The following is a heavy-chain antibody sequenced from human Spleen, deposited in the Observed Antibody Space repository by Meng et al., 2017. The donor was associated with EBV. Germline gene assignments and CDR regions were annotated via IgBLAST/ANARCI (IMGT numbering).Heavy chain of an antibody. V-gene: IGHV4-4*02. J-gene: IGHJ5*01. Sequence: VTLQGPGRAMVKPSWTLLLPCAGSVGSHSSLNWWSWVRQPPGKGLEWIGEIYPSGSTNYNPSLKSRVTISVDSSKNQFSLRLASVTAADTAVNSCVDTGDSVRLLLESWGQVPWSPPPQ. D-gene: IGHD4-17*01. CDR2: IYPSGST. CDR3: VDTGDSVRLLLES. CDR1: VGSHSSLNW.